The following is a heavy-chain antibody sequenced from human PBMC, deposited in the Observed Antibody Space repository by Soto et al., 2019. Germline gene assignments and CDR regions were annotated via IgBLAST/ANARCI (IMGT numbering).Heavy chain of an antibody. CDR3: ARVGLGTATTVVDAFDI. Sequence: QVQLQQWGAGLLKPSETLSLTCAVCGGFVSSGSYYWSWIRQPPGKGLEWIGAISHSGVTHFNPSLKNRATISVDTSKKQSSLQMSSATAADTALYHCARVGLGTATTVVDAFDIWGPGALVNVSS. D-gene: IGHD1-1*01. CDR2: ISHSGVT. CDR1: GGFVSSGSYY. V-gene: IGHV4-34*01. J-gene: IGHJ3*02.